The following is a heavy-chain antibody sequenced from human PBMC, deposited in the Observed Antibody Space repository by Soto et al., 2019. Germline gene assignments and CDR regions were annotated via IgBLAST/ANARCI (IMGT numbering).Heavy chain of an antibody. CDR1: GFTFSSYW. CDR3: ARALVSMVRGVGY. CDR2: INSDGSST. J-gene: IGHJ4*02. Sequence: EVQLVESGGGLVQPGGSLRLSCAASGFTFSSYWMHWVRQAPGKGLVWVSRINSDGSSTSYADSVKRRFTISRDNAKNPLYLQMNSLRAEDSAVYYCARALVSMVRGVGYWGQGTLVTVSS. V-gene: IGHV3-74*01. D-gene: IGHD3-10*01.